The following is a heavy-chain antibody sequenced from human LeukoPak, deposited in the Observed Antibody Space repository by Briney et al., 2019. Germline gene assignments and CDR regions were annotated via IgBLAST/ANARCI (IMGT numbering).Heavy chain of an antibody. Sequence: GGSLGLSCAASGFTFSSIAMSWVRQAPDKGLEWVSTISGSGGGTYYADSVKGRFTISRDNSKNTLYLQMSSLRAEDTAVYYCVKDGSGSYYTYYFDYWGQGTLVTVSS. J-gene: IGHJ4*02. CDR2: ISGSGGGT. CDR1: GFTFSSIA. CDR3: VKDGSGSYYTYYFDY. D-gene: IGHD3-10*01. V-gene: IGHV3-23*01.